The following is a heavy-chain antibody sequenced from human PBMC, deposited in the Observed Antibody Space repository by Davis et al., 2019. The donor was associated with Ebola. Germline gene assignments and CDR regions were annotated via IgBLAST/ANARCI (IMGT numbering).Heavy chain of an antibody. CDR2: ISSGSSYI. Sequence: GESLKISCVASGFTFNSYTMNWVRQAPGKGLEWVSSISSGSSYIFYADSVKGRFTISRDDAKNSLYLQMNSLRADDTAVYYCARLSGTYPNWFDPWGQGTLVTVSS. D-gene: IGHD1-26*01. J-gene: IGHJ5*02. V-gene: IGHV3-21*01. CDR1: GFTFNSYT. CDR3: ARLSGTYPNWFDP.